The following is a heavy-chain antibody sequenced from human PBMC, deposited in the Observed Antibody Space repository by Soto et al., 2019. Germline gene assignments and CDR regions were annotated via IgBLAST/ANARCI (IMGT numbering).Heavy chain of an antibody. CDR1: GGTFGSQG. CDR2: FIAMLGTP. D-gene: IGHD5-18*01. J-gene: IGHJ4*02. Sequence: SVKVSCKASGGTFGSQGIAWVRQAPGQGLEWMGGFIAMLGTPTYAKKVQGRAAISADESLTSSYLELRSLRSEDTGVYFCARGAMANFDYWGQGTVVTVSS. CDR3: ARGAMANFDY. V-gene: IGHV1-69*13.